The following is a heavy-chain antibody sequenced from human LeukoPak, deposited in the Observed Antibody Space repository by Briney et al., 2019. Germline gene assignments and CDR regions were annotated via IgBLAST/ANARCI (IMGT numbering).Heavy chain of an antibody. CDR2: ISTNNGDST. J-gene: IGHJ2*01. CDR3: ARDAWGSGSYYDV. Sequence: GGSLRLSCAASGFTVSSNYMSWVRQAPGKGLEYISAISTNNGDSTWYADSVKGRFTISRDNSKNTLYLQMGGLRAEDTAVYYFARDAWGSGSYYDVWGRGTLVTVSS. D-gene: IGHD3-10*01. V-gene: IGHV3-64*02. CDR1: GFTVSSNY.